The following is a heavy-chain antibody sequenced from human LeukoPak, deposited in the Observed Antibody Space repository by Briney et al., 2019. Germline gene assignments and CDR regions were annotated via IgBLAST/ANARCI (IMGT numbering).Heavy chain of an antibody. CDR1: GFTFSSYA. CDR2: ISGSGGST. CDR3: ATLLWYAFDI. J-gene: IGHJ3*02. V-gene: IGHV3-23*01. D-gene: IGHD3-10*01. Sequence: GGSLRLSCAASGFTFSSYAMSSVRQAPGKGLQWVSAISGSGGSTYYADSVKGRFTISRDNSKNTLYLQMNSLRAEDTAVYYCATLLWYAFDIWGQGTMVTVSS.